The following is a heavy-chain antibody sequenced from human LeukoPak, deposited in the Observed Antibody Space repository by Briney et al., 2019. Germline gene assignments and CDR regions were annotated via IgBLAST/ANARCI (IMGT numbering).Heavy chain of an antibody. CDR3: ARGHSGRGGIDP. D-gene: IGHD3-10*02. J-gene: IGHJ5*02. V-gene: IGHV4-34*01. Sequence: SETLSLTCVLYGGSSSGYYWSWIRQPPGKGLEWIGEINHSRSTNYNPSLKSRVTISVDTSKNQFSLKLSSVTAADTAVYYCARGHSGRGGIDPWGQGTLVTVSS. CDR2: INHSRST. CDR1: GGSSSGYY.